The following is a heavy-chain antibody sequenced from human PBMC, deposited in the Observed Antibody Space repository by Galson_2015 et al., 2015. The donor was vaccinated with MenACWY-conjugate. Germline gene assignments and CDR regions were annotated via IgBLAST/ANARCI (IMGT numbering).Heavy chain of an antibody. J-gene: IGHJ6*02. CDR2: IKQAGSEK. CDR3: ARGYYAMDV. V-gene: IGHV3-7*03. Sequence: SLRLSCAASGFTSSTYWMNWVRQAPGKGLEWVAYIKQAGSEKYYVDSVKGRFTISRDNAKNSLSLQMNSLRGEDTAVYYCARGYYAMDVWGQGTTVTVSS. CDR1: GFTSSTYW.